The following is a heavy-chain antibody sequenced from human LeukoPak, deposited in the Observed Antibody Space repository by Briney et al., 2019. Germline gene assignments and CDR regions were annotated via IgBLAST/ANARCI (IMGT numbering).Heavy chain of an antibody. V-gene: IGHV3-30*18. CDR1: GFTFSSYG. Sequence: GGSLRLSCAASGFTFSSYGMHWVRQAPGKGLEWVAVISYDGSNKYYADSVKGRFTISRDNSKNTLYLQMNSLRAEDTAVYYCAKCCHIRSVASPPDYWGQGTLVTVSS. CDR2: ISYDGSNK. D-gene: IGHD5-12*01. J-gene: IGHJ4*02. CDR3: AKCCHIRSVASPPDY.